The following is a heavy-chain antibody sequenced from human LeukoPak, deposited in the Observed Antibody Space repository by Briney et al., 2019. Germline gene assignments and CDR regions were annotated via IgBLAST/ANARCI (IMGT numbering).Heavy chain of an antibody. CDR1: GFTFSSYG. CDR2: ISYDGSNK. J-gene: IGHJ3*02. CDR3: ARDQAPYYYDSRSSAFDI. V-gene: IGHV3-30*03. Sequence: PGRSLRLSCAASGFTFSSYGMHWVRQAPGKGLEWVAVISYDGSNKYYADSVKGRFTISRDNSKNTLYLQMNSLRAEDTAVYYCARDQAPYYYDSRSSAFDIWGQGTMVTVSS. D-gene: IGHD3-22*01.